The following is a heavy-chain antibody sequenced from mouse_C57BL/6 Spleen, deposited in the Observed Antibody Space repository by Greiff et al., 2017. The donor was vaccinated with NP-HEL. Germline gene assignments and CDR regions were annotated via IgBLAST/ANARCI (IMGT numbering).Heavy chain of an antibody. CDR3: ASHYYGSSSYFDV. CDR1: GFTFSDYG. CDR2: ISSGSSTI. D-gene: IGHD1-1*01. Sequence: EVQVVESGGGLVKPGGSLKLSCAASGFTFSDYGMHWVRQAPEKGLEWVAYISSGSSTIYYADTVKGRFTISRDNAKNTLFLQMTSLRSEDTAMYYCASHYYGSSSYFDVWGTGTTVTVSS. V-gene: IGHV5-17*01. J-gene: IGHJ1*03.